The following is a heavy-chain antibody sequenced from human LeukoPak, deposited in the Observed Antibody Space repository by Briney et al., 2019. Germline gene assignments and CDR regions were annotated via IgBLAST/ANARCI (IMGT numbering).Heavy chain of an antibody. J-gene: IGHJ6*03. Sequence: SESLSLTRTVSGVSISSSSYYWGWIRHPPGKWMEWIGSIYYSGTTYYNPSLKSRVTISVDTSKNQFSLKLSSVTAADTAVYYCARLRHPTPMVRGVRGGSYYYYYMDVWGKGTTVTVSS. CDR1: GVSISSSSYY. V-gene: IGHV4-39*01. CDR3: ARLRHPTPMVRGVRGGSYYYYYMDV. CDR2: IYYSGTT. D-gene: IGHD3-10*01.